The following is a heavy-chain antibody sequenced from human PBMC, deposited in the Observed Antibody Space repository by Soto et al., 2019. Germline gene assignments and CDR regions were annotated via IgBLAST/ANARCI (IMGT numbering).Heavy chain of an antibody. Sequence: EAHLVESGGGLPQPGGSLRLSCVASGFNFSPYFMAWVRQGPGRGLEWVSHIKGDGTTTAYADSVRGRFIISRDNGRNTLFLPTDSLSAVGTAVYYCVSASGTAASFDICAQGTTAIVSS. V-gene: IGHV3-74*02. D-gene: IGHD1-26*01. J-gene: IGHJ3*02. CDR1: GFNFSPYF. CDR2: IKGDGTTT. CDR3: VSASGTAASFDI.